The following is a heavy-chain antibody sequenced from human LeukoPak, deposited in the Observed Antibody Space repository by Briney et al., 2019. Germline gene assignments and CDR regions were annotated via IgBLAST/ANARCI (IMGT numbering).Heavy chain of an antibody. Sequence: ASVKVSCKASGYTFTGYYMHWLRQAPGQGLEWMGWINPNSGGTNYAQKFQGRVTMTRDTSISTAYMELSRLRSDDTAVYYCAREVAYCSGGSCYSESPSLNYWGQGTLVTVSS. V-gene: IGHV1-2*02. CDR1: GYTFTGYY. CDR2: INPNSGGT. J-gene: IGHJ4*02. D-gene: IGHD2-15*01. CDR3: AREVAYCSGGSCYSESPSLNY.